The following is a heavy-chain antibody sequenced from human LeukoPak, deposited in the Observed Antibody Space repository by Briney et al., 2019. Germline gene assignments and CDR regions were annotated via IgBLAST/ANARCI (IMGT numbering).Heavy chain of an antibody. D-gene: IGHD6-19*01. Sequence: ASVKVSCKASGGTFSSYAISWVRQAPGQGLEWIGGIIPIFGTANYAQEFQGRVTITAGESTSTAYMELSSLRSEDTAVYYCARGKGSGWYKYYFDYWGQGTLVTVSS. CDR3: ARGKGSGWYKYYFDY. CDR1: GGTFSSYA. CDR2: IIPIFGTA. V-gene: IGHV1-69*13. J-gene: IGHJ4*02.